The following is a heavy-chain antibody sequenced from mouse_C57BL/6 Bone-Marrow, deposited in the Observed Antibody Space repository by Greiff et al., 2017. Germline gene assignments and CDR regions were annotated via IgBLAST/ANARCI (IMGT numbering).Heavy chain of an antibody. Sequence: EVMLVESGGGLVKPGGSLKLSCAASGFTFSDYGMHWVRQAPEKGLEWVAYISSGSSTIYYADTVKGRFTISRDNAKNTLFLQMTSLRSEDTAMYYCARGITTVPYYFDYWGQGTTLTVSS. CDR1: GFTFSDYG. CDR2: ISSGSSTI. CDR3: ARGITTVPYYFDY. D-gene: IGHD1-1*01. J-gene: IGHJ2*01. V-gene: IGHV5-17*01.